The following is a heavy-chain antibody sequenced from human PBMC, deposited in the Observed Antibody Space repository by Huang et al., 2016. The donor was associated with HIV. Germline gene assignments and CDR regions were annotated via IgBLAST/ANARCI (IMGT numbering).Heavy chain of an antibody. CDR1: GYDFGSYG. V-gene: IGHV1-18*01. D-gene: IGHD4-4*01. CDR3: ARDHYYSNRWKRNDASFL. CDR2: IGSDMRET. J-gene: IGHJ3*01. Sequence: QVQLVQSGGEVMQPGASVRVSCKASGYDFGSYGMSGVRQAPGQGLEWLGWIGSDMRETSSAQKFQGRVTRTTDTSTTTTYMELRSLRSDDTAMYYCARDHYYSNRWKRNDASFLWGQGTMITVSS.